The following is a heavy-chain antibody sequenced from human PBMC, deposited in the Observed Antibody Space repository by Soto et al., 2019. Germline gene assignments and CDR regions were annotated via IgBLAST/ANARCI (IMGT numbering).Heavy chain of an antibody. J-gene: IGHJ4*02. V-gene: IGHV1-18*01. Sequence: QVQLVQSGAEVKKPGASVKVSCKASGYTFTSYGISWVRQAPGQGLEWMGWISAYNGNTNYAQKLQGRVTRTKDTSTSTAYMELRRLRPDDTAVYYCARDAAVGLLEYWGQGTLVTVSS. CDR2: ISAYNGNT. CDR3: ARDAAVGLLEY. CDR1: GYTFTSYG. D-gene: IGHD3-10*01.